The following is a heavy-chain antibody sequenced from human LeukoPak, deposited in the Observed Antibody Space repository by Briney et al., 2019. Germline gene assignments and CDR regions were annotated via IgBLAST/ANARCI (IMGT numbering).Heavy chain of an antibody. CDR3: AKDRDSAFDI. Sequence: GGSLRLSCAASGFTFSSYGMHWVRQAPGKGLEWVAVISYDGSNKYYADSVKGRFTISRDNSKNTLYLQMNSLRAEDTAMYYCAKDRDSAFDIWGQGTMVTVSS. J-gene: IGHJ3*02. V-gene: IGHV3-30*18. D-gene: IGHD2-15*01. CDR1: GFTFSSYG. CDR2: ISYDGSNK.